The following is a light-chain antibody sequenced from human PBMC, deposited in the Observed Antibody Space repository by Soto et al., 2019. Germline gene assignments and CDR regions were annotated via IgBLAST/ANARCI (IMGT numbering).Light chain of an antibody. CDR3: SSYTSSSTDV. V-gene: IGLV2-14*01. CDR2: DVS. J-gene: IGLJ1*01. Sequence: QSVLTQPASVSGSPGQSITISCTGTSSDVGGYNYVSWYQQHPGKAPKLMIYDVSNRPSGVSNRFSGSKSGNTASLTTSGLQAEDEADYYCSSYTSSSTDVFGNGTKLTVL. CDR1: SSDVGGYNY.